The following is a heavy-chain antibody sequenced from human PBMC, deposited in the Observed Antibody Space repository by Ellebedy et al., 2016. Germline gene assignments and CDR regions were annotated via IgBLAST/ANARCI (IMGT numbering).Heavy chain of an antibody. J-gene: IGHJ4*02. Sequence: ASVKVSCKASGYTFTNYYIHWVRQAPGQGLQWMGMISPSGGTTTYAQKLQGRVTVTRDTSTSTVYMEVRSLRSEDTAVYYCARDVRGDYYFDYWGQGTPVTVSS. CDR2: ISPSGGTT. V-gene: IGHV1-46*04. D-gene: IGHD4-17*01. CDR3: ARDVRGDYYFDY. CDR1: GYTFTNYY.